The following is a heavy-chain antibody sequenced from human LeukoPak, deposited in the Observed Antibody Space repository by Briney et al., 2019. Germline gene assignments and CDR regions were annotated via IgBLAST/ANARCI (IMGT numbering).Heavy chain of an antibody. V-gene: IGHV1-69*05. CDR2: IIPIFGTA. CDR3: ARDRGLLGVSPFDY. Sequence: SSVKVSCKASGGTFSSYAISWVRQAPGQGLEWMGRIIPIFGTANYAQKFQGRVTITTDESTSTAYMELSSLRSEDTAVYYRARDRGLLGVSPFDYWGQGTLVTVSS. CDR1: GGTFSSYA. D-gene: IGHD2-8*01. J-gene: IGHJ4*02.